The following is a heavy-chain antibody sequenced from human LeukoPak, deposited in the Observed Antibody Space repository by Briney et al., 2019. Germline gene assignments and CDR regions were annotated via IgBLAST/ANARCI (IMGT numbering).Heavy chain of an antibody. CDR3: GRRFGYAFDI. J-gene: IGHJ3*02. V-gene: IGHV3-30*03. CDR2: ISYDGSNK. D-gene: IGHD6-25*01. CDR1: GFTFSNYW. Sequence: PGGSLRLSCAASGFTFSNYWMHWVRQAPGKGLEWVAVISYDGSNKYYADSVKGRFTISRDNSKNTLYLQMNSLRAEDTAVYYCGRRFGYAFDIWGQGTMVTVSS.